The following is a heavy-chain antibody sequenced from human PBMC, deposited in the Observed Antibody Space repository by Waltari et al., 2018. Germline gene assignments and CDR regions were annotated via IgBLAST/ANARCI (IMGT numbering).Heavy chain of an antibody. Sequence: QVQLVQSGAEVKKPGASVKVSCKAPGYTFTNYDLNCVRQATGQGLEWMGWLSPKTGQTGYAQNFQGRVTMTRETSISTAYMELSSLISDDTAVYYCARDYGGNSGWFDPWGQGTLVTVSS. D-gene: IGHD4-17*01. CDR2: LSPKTGQT. J-gene: IGHJ5*02. CDR3: ARDYGGNSGWFDP. CDR1: GYTFTNYD. V-gene: IGHV1-8*01.